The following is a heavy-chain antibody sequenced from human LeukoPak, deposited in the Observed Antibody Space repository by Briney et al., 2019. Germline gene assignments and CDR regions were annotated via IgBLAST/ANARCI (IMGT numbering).Heavy chain of an antibody. CDR1: GGIFSSYA. CDR3: ARDHVVSASNY. V-gene: IGHV1-69*10. CDR2: IIPIFRIA. Sequence: SVKVSCKTSGGIFSSYAFSWVRQAPGQGLEWMGGIIPIFRIANYAQKLQGRVTITADKSTSTAYMELSSLRSEDTAVYYCARDHVVSASNYWGQGTLVTVSS. D-gene: IGHD3-22*01. J-gene: IGHJ4*02.